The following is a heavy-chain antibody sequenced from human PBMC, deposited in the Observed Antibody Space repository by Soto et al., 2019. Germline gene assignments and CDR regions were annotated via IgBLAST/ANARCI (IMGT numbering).Heavy chain of an antibody. CDR2: IYYSGST. CDR1: GGSISSGDYY. Sequence: QVQLQESGPGLVKPSQTLSLTCTVSGGSISSGDYYWSWIRQPPGKGLEWIGYIYYSGSTYYNPSLKSRVXTSRDXXKNQFPLKLSSVTAADTAVYYCARWADLLPRAFDIWGQGTMVTVSS. D-gene: IGHD3-10*01. CDR3: ARWADLLPRAFDI. J-gene: IGHJ3*02. V-gene: IGHV4-30-4*01.